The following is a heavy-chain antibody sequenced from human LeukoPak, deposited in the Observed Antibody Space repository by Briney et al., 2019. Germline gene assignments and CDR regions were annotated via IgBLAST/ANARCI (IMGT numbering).Heavy chain of an antibody. D-gene: IGHD4-23*01. CDR1: GGSISGSNW. V-gene: IGHV4-4*02. CDR2: IYHSGST. Sequence: SGTLSLTCAVSGGSISGSNWWSWVRQSPGKGLEWIGEIYHSGSTNYNPSLKSRITISVDKSKNLFSLKLSSVTAADTAVYYCARSGLRWYTGYFDYWGQGTLVTVSS. CDR3: ARSGLRWYTGYFDY. J-gene: IGHJ4*02.